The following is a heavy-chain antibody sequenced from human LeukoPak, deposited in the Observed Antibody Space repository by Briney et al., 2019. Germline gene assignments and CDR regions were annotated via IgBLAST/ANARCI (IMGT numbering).Heavy chain of an antibody. J-gene: IGHJ4*02. D-gene: IGHD5-24*01. CDR3: ARVGGRDGYNYGCPKCFYFDY. Sequence: SVKVSCKASGGTFSSYAISWVRQAPGQGLEWMGGIIPIFGTANYAQKFQGRVTITADESTSTAYMELSSLRSEDTAVYYCARVGGRDGYNYGCPKCFYFDYWGQETLVTVSS. CDR1: GGTFSSYA. V-gene: IGHV1-69*13. CDR2: IIPIFGTA.